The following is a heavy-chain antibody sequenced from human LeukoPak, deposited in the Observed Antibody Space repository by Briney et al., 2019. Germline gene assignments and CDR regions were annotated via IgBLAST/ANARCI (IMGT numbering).Heavy chain of an antibody. CDR2: IYYSGIT. J-gene: IGHJ4*02. CDR3: ARTRGYGAYCGGDCYPLDY. CDR1: GGSISSGDYY. Sequence: PSETLSLTCTVSGGSISSGDYYWSWIRQPPGKGLEWIGYIYYSGITNYNPSLKSRVTLSVDTSNNQFSLKLSSVTAADTAMYYCARTRGYGAYCGGDCYPLDYWGQGTLVTVSS. D-gene: IGHD2-21*02. V-gene: IGHV4-61*08.